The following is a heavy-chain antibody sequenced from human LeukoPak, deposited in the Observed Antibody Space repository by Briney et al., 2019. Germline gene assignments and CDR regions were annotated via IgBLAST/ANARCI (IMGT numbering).Heavy chain of an antibody. CDR1: GGSISSYY. CDR3: ARGFLTSSTSPFDY. V-gene: IGHV4-34*01. Sequence: PSETLSLTCTVSGGSISSYYWSWIRQPPGKGLEWIGEINHSGSTNYNPSLKSRVTISVDTSKNQFSLKLSSVTAADTAVYYCARGFLTSSTSPFDYWGQGTLVTVSS. D-gene: IGHD2-2*01. CDR2: INHSGST. J-gene: IGHJ4*02.